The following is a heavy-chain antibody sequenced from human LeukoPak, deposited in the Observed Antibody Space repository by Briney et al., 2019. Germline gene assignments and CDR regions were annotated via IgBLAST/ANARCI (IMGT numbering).Heavy chain of an antibody. CDR1: GFPVSSNY. J-gene: IGHJ4*02. CDR2: IYSGGRT. CDR3: AKDAFRYSGYDDNTVFDY. V-gene: IGHV3-66*02. Sequence: GGSLRLSCAASGFPVSSNYMSWVRQAPGKGLEWVSVIYSGGRTYYADSVKGRFTISRDNSKNTLYLQMNSLRAEDTAVYYCAKDAFRYSGYDDNTVFDYWGQGTLVTVSS. D-gene: IGHD5-12*01.